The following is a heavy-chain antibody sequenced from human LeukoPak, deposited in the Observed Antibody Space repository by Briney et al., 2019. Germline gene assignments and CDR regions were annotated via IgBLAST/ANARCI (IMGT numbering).Heavy chain of an antibody. J-gene: IGHJ3*02. V-gene: IGHV4-4*07. Sequence: PSETLSLTCSVFGSSISGYYWTWIRQPAGKGLEWIGRVYTSGSTHYNPSLKTRLTMSVDTSKNQFSLKLSSVTAADTAVYYCARLITGTTTAFDIWGQGTVVTVSS. CDR3: ARLITGTTTAFDI. D-gene: IGHD1-7*01. CDR2: VYTSGST. CDR1: GSSISGYY.